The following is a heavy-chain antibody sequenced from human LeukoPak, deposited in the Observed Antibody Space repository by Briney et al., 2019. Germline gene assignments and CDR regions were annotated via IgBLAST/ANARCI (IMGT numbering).Heavy chain of an antibody. CDR1: GGTFSSYA. D-gene: IGHD3-3*01. CDR3: AREGRNYDFWSGPTINFDY. J-gene: IGHJ4*02. V-gene: IGHV1-69*13. CDR2: IIPIFGTA. Sequence: SVKVSCKASGGTFSSYAISWVRQAPGQGLEWMGGIIPIFGTANYAQKFQGRVTITADESTSTAYMELSRLRSDDTAVYYCAREGRNYDFWSGPTINFDYWGQGTLVTVSS.